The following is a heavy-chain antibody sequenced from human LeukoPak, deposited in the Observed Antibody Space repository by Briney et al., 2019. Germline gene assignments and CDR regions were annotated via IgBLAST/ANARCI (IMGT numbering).Heavy chain of an antibody. D-gene: IGHD3-9*01. CDR3: VRQLRSFDWLFEL. CDR1: GYTFTSYG. J-gene: IGHJ4*02. Sequence: ASVKVSCKASGYTFTSYGISWVRQAPGQGLEWMGWISAYNGNTNYAQKLQGRVTMTTDTSTSTAYMELRSLRAEDTAVYYCVRQLRSFDWLFELWGQGTLVTVSS. V-gene: IGHV1-18*01. CDR2: ISAYNGNT.